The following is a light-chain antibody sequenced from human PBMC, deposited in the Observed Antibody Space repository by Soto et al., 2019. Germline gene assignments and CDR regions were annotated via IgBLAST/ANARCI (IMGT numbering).Light chain of an antibody. CDR2: GAS. J-gene: IGKJ1*01. CDR3: QQYGNSPQT. Sequence: EIVLTQSPGILSLSPGERATLSCRASQSVSSNYLAWYQQKPGQAPRLLIFGASSGATGIPDRFSGSGSGTDFTLTISRLEPEDFAVYYCQQYGNSPQTFGQGTKVEIK. V-gene: IGKV3-20*01. CDR1: QSVSSNY.